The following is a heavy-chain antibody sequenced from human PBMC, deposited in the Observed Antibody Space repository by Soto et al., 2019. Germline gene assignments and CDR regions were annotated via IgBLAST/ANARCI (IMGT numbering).Heavy chain of an antibody. CDR3: AREKIRPSNYGDYYYYGMDV. D-gene: IGHD4-17*01. J-gene: IGHJ6*02. CDR2: IIPIFGTA. Sequence: QVQLVQSGAEVKKPGSSVKVSCKASGGTFSSYAINWVRQAPGQGLEWMGGIIPIFGTANYAQKFQGRVTITADKSTSTAYMELSSLRSEDTAVYYCAREKIRPSNYGDYYYYGMDVWGQGTTVTVSS. CDR1: GGTFSSYA. V-gene: IGHV1-69*06.